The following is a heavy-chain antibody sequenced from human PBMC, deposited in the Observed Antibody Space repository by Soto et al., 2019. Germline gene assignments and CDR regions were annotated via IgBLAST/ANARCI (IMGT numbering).Heavy chain of an antibody. CDR1: GFTFSSYW. CDR3: VRYYDSSDFDY. Sequence: GGSLILSCAASGFTFSSYWMHWVRQAPGKGLVWVSRINSDGSSTSYADSVKGRFTISRDNAKSTLYLQMNSLRAEDTAVYYCVRYYDSSDFDYWGQGTLVTVSS. D-gene: IGHD3-22*01. CDR2: INSDGSST. J-gene: IGHJ4*02. V-gene: IGHV3-74*01.